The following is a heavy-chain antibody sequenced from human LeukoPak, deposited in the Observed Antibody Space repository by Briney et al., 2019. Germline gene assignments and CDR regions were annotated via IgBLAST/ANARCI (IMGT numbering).Heavy chain of an antibody. J-gene: IGHJ4*02. CDR2: INPNSGGT. D-gene: IGHD3-22*01. Sequence: GASVKVSCKASGYTFTVCCMHWERQAPGQGLEWMGWINPNSGGTNYAQKFQGRVTMTRDTSISTAYMELSRLRSDDTAVYYCARVTFGSSGYGTIDYWGQGTLVTVSS. CDR1: GYTFTVCC. V-gene: IGHV1-2*02. CDR3: ARVTFGSSGYGTIDY.